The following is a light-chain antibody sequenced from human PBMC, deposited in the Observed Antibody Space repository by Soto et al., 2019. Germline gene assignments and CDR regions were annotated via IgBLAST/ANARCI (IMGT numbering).Light chain of an antibody. V-gene: IGLV2-14*03. CDR2: DVN. J-gene: IGLJ3*02. Sequence: QSVLTQPASVSGSPGQSITSSCTGTSSDVGAYNYVSWCQHHPGKAPKLIIYDVNNRPSGVSNRFSGSKSGNTASLTISGLQADDEAYYYCTSYTTSSTGVFGGGTKLTVL. CDR1: SSDVGAYNY. CDR3: TSYTTSSTGV.